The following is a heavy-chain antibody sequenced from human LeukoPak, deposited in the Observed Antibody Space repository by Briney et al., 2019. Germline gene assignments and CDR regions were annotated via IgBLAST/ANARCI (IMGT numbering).Heavy chain of an antibody. D-gene: IGHD6-19*01. CDR2: IYYSGST. CDR1: GGSISSYY. J-gene: IGHJ4*02. Sequence: KPSETLSLTCTVSGGSISSYYWSWIRQPPGKGLEWIGYIYYSGSTNYNPSLKSRVTISVDTSKNQFSLKLSSVNAADTAVYYCARGVRIPWAPWYSSGWYFDYWGQGTLVTVSS. CDR3: ARGVRIPWAPWYSSGWYFDY. V-gene: IGHV4-59*12.